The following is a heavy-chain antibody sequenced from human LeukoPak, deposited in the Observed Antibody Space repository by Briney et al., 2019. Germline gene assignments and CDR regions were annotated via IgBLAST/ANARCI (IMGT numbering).Heavy chain of an antibody. J-gene: IGHJ4*02. V-gene: IGHV3-21*01. D-gene: IGHD3-10*01. CDR1: GFSFGDYG. Sequence: GGSLRLSCTASGFSFGDYGLSWFRQAPGKGLEWVSSISSSSSFIYYADSLKGRFTISRDNAKNSLYLQMNSLRAEDTAVYYCARTYFGSGNTLVHWGQGTLVTVSS. CDR3: ARTYFGSGNTLVH. CDR2: ISSSSSFI.